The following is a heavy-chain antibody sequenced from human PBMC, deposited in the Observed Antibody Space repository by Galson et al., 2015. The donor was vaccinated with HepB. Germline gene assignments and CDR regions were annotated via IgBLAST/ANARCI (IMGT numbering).Heavy chain of an antibody. D-gene: IGHD6-13*01. J-gene: IGHJ4*02. CDR3: AHRSAAPGCFDY. V-gene: IGHV2-5*02. Sequence: PALVKPTQTLTLTCTFSGFSLSTSGVAVGWIRQPPGKALEWLALIYWDDDKRYSPSLKSRVTITKDTSKNQVVLTMTNVDPVDTATYYCAHRSAAPGCFDYWGQGTLVTVSS. CDR1: GFSLSTSGVA. CDR2: IYWDDDK.